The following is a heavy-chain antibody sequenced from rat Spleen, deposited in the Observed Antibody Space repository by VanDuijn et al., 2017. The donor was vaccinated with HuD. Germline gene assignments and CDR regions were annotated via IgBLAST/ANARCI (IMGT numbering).Heavy chain of an antibody. CDR2: ISTGGGNT. CDR3: ARQDYVYYRY. Sequence: EVQLVESGGGLVQPGRSLKLSCTASGFTFSDYYMAWVRQAPKKGLEWVASISTGGGNTHYRDSVKGRFSISRDNARSTLSLQMDSLRSEDTATYYCARQDYVYYRYWGQGVMVTVSS. J-gene: IGHJ2*01. V-gene: IGHV5-25*01. CDR1: GFTFSDYY. D-gene: IGHD1-6*01.